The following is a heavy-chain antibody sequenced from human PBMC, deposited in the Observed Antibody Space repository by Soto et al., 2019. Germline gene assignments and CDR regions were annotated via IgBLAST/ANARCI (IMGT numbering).Heavy chain of an antibody. Sequence: QLLLQESGPGLLRPSETLSLTCTVSGVSITSGTYYWGWIRQPPGKGLEWIGTIYYTGSTYYDPSLKGRVTISVDPSKNLFSLKLTSVTAADTAVYYCALSSGKLLWFGEPFSGSGFDPCGQGTLATVSS. D-gene: IGHD3-10*01. CDR1: GVSITSGTYY. J-gene: IGHJ5*02. CDR3: ALSSGKLLWFGEPFSGSGFDP. V-gene: IGHV4-39*01. CDR2: IYYTGST.